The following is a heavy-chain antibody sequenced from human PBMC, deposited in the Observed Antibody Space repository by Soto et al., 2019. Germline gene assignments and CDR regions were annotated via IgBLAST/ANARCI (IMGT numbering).Heavy chain of an antibody. CDR2: ISSSDNII. D-gene: IGHD3-22*01. Sequence: PGGSLRLSCAASGFIFSDYYMSWIRQAPGKGLEWISYISSSDNIIYYADSVKGRFTISRDNAKNSLYLQMNSLGAEDTAVYYCERDRGYYDSSGYFDYWGQGTLVTVSS. CDR3: ERDRGYYDSSGYFDY. V-gene: IGHV3-11*01. CDR1: GFIFSDYY. J-gene: IGHJ4*02.